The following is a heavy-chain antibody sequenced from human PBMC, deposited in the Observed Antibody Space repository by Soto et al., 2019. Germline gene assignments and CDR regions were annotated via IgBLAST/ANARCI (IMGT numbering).Heavy chain of an antibody. D-gene: IGHD2-15*01. CDR2: ITAYNDNT. V-gene: IGHV1-18*01. J-gene: IGHJ4*02. Sequence: QVQVVQSGAEMKKPGASVKVSCKTSGSRFTSYGITWVRQAPGRGLEWMGWITAYNDNTNYAQNLQGRVTMTTDTSTSTAYMELRTLKSDDTAVYFCTVDDRGGSIFHYWGQGTLITVSS. CDR1: GSRFTSYG. CDR3: TVDDRGGSIFHY.